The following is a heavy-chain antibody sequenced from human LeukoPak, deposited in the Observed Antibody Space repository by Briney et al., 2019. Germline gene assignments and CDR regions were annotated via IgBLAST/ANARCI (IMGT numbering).Heavy chain of an antibody. CDR1: GGSFSGYY. D-gene: IGHD3-22*01. V-gene: IGHV4-34*01. Sequence: SETLSLTCAVYGGSFSGYYWSWIRQPPGKGLEWIGEINHSGSTNYNPSLKSRVTISVDTSKNQFSLKLSSVTAADTAVYYCARGGNCYDSSQPTTPFDYWGQGTLVTVSS. CDR2: INHSGST. J-gene: IGHJ4*02. CDR3: ARGGNCYDSSQPTTPFDY.